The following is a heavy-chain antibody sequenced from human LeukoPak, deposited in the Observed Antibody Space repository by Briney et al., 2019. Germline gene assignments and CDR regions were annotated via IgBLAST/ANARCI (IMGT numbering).Heavy chain of an antibody. V-gene: IGHV3-30*18. J-gene: IGHJ4*02. Sequence: GGSLRLSCTASGFIFSTYGMHWVRQAPGKGLEWVAVTSYDGSNEDYADSVKGRFTISRDNSKSTLYLQMNSLRAEDTAVYYCAKDGDRYCRSTSCYGGFDYWGQGTLLTVSS. D-gene: IGHD2-2*01. CDR2: TSYDGSNE. CDR1: GFIFSTYG. CDR3: AKDGDRYCRSTSCYGGFDY.